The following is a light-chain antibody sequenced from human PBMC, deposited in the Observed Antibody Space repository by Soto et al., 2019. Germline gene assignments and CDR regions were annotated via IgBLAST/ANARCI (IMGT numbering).Light chain of an antibody. CDR3: QQYDTSPVT. CDR2: EAS. Sequence: SVLMQTPATLSLSPAERATLACRASPSVSGSYFARYQQRHRQNPRLLIYEASSRAAGILDRFSGSGSGTDFTLTSGRLESEDVAVYYCQQYDTSPVTFGGGTKVEIK. CDR1: PSVSGSY. V-gene: IGKV3-20*01. J-gene: IGKJ4*01.